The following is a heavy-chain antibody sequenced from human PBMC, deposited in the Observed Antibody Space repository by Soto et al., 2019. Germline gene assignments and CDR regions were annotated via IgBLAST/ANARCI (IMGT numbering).Heavy chain of an antibody. V-gene: IGHV1-69*13. CDR2: IIPIFGTA. CDR3: ARDVPITMVRGDNWFDP. J-gene: IGHJ5*02. D-gene: IGHD3-10*01. CDR1: GVTFSSYA. Sequence: GASVKVSCKASGVTFSSYAISWVRQAPGQGLEWMGGIIPIFGTANYAQKFQGRVTITADESTSTAYMELSSLRSEDTAVYYCARDVPITMVRGDNWFDPWGQGTLVTVSS.